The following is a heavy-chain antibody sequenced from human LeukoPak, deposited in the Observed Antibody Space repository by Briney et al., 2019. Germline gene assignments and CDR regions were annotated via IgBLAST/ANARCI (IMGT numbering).Heavy chain of an antibody. CDR3: ARDNDSSGYYSGDYYFYYYMDV. D-gene: IGHD3-22*01. CDR1: GGSISSSSYY. Sequence: ASETLSLTCTVSGGSISSSSYYWGWIRQPPGKGLEWIGRMSYSGSTDYNPSLKSRVTISVDTSKNQFSLRLSSVTAADTAVYYCARDNDSSGYYSGDYYFYYYMDVWGKGTTVTVSS. V-gene: IGHV4-39*07. CDR2: MSYSGST. J-gene: IGHJ6*03.